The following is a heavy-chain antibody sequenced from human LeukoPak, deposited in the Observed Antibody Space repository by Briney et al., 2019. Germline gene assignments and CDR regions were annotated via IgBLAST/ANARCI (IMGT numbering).Heavy chain of an antibody. Sequence: GRSLRLSCAASGFTFSSYAMHWVRQAPGKGLEWVAVISYDGSNKYYADSVKGRFTISRDNSKNTLYLQMNSLRAEDTAVYYCARPWVPAAMHDAFDIWGQGTLVTVSS. CDR3: ARPWVPAAMHDAFDI. V-gene: IGHV3-30-3*01. CDR2: ISYDGSNK. J-gene: IGHJ3*02. CDR1: GFTFSSYA. D-gene: IGHD2-2*01.